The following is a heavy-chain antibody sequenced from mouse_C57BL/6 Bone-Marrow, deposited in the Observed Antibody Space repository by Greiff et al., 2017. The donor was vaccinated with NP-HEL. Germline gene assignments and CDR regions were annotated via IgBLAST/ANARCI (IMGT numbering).Heavy chain of an antibody. CDR3: VRGKESDYYAMDY. CDR2: IRSKSNNYAT. D-gene: IGHD1-3*01. Sequence: EVQGVESGGGLVQPKGSLKLSCAASGFSFNTYAMNWVRQAPGKGLEWVARIRSKSNNYATYYADSVKDRFTISRDDSESMLYLQMNNLKTEDTAMYYCVRGKESDYYAMDYWGQGTSVTVSS. V-gene: IGHV10-1*01. J-gene: IGHJ4*01. CDR1: GFSFNTYA.